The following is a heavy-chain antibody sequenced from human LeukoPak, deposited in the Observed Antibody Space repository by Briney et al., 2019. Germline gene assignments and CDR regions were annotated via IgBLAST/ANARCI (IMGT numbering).Heavy chain of an antibody. CDR1: GGSFGNYY. CDR3: ARDFSAAFDI. Sequence: SETLSLTCTVSGGSFGNYYWSWIRQPPGKGLEWIGYIYDSGTTNYNPSLKSRVTISVDTATNQFSLKLRSVTAADTAVYYCARDFSAAFDIWGQGTMVTVST. D-gene: IGHD2/OR15-2a*01. V-gene: IGHV4-59*01. J-gene: IGHJ3*02. CDR2: IYDSGTT.